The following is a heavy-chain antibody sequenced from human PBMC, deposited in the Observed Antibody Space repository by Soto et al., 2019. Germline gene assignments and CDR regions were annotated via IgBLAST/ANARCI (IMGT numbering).Heavy chain of an antibody. Sequence: TLSLTCTVSGASINSNVHYWGWVRQSPGKGLEWIASVFYTGSPYHNPSLESRVSISVDTSDNQFSLKVTSVTAADTGIYYCARHPFGGYAFDSWGQGTLVTVSS. CDR1: GASINSNVHY. CDR2: VFYTGSP. J-gene: IGHJ4*02. D-gene: IGHD3-16*01. V-gene: IGHV4-39*01. CDR3: ARHPFGGYAFDS.